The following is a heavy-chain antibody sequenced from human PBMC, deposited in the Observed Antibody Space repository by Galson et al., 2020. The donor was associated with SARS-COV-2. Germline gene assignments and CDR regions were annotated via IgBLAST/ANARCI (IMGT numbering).Heavy chain of an antibody. V-gene: IGHV3-66*01. CDR1: GFTVSSNY. D-gene: IGHD3-9*01. CDR2: IYSGGST. CDR3: AREVRGYFDWLLGSGYYYYYYMDV. J-gene: IGHJ6*03. Sequence: GGSLRLSCAASGFTVSSNYMSWVRQAPGKGLEWVSVIYSGGSTYYADSVKGRFTISRDNSKNTLYLQMNSLRAEDTAVYYCAREVRGYFDWLLGSGYYYYYYMDVWGKGTTVTISS.